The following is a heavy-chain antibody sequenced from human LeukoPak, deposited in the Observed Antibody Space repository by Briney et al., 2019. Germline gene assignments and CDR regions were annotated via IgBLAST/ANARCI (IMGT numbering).Heavy chain of an antibody. CDR2: IYYSGST. J-gene: IGHJ3*02. CDR1: GGSISSYY. CDR3: AGVPHSDYSSGWYGRGAFDI. D-gene: IGHD6-19*01. Sequence: SETLSLTCTVSGGSISSYYWSWIRQPPGKGLEWIGYIYYSGSTNYNPSLKSRVTISVDTSKNQFSLKLSSVTAADTAVYYCAGVPHSDYSSGWYGRGAFDIWAKGQWSPSLQ. V-gene: IGHV4-59*01.